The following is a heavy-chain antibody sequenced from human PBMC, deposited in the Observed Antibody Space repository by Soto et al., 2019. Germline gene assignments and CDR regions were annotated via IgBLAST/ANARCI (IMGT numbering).Heavy chain of an antibody. CDR3: ARDHRDGYMSGYFDY. CDR1: GFTVSSNY. J-gene: IGHJ4*02. D-gene: IGHD5-12*01. V-gene: IGHV3-53*01. CDR2: IYSGGST. Sequence: GGSLRLSCAASGFTVSSNYMSWVRQAPGKGLEWVSVIYSGGSTYYADSVKGRFTISRDNSKNTLYLQMNSLRAEDTAVYYCARDHRDGYMSGYFDYWGQGTLVTVSS.